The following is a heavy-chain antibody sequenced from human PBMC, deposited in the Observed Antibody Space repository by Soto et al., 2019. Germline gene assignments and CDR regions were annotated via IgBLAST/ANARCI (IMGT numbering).Heavy chain of an antibody. J-gene: IGHJ3*02. CDR2: INPNSGGT. D-gene: IGHD4-4*01. V-gene: IGHV1-2*04. Sequence: QVQLVQSGAEVKKPGASVKVSCKASGYTFTGYYMHWVRQALGQGLEWMGWINPNSGGTNYAQKFQRWVTMSRDTSISTAYMELSRLRSDDTAVYYCARGKRATVTTIAAFDIWGQATMVTVSS. CDR3: ARGKRATVTTIAAFDI. CDR1: GYTFTGYY.